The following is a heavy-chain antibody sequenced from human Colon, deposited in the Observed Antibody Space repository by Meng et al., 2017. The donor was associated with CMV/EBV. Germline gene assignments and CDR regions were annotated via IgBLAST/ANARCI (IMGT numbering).Heavy chain of an antibody. V-gene: IGHV3-23*01. CDR3: AKVRLVRGWGLDY. CDR2: ISGSGSST. J-gene: IGHJ4*02. Sequence: GGSLRLSCAASGFTFSSYAMTWVRQAPGKGLEWVSGISGSGSSTYYADSVKGRFTISRDNSKNTLYLEMNSLRAEDTAVYYCAKVRLVRGWGLDYWGRGTLVTVSS. D-gene: IGHD1-26*01. CDR1: GFTFSSYA.